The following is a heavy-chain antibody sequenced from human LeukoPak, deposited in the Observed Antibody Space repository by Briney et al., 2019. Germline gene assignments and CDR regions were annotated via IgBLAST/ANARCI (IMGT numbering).Heavy chain of an antibody. Sequence: HSGGPLRLSCAASGFTFSSYSMNWVRQAPGKGLEWVSYISSSSSTIYYADPVEGRFPISRDNAKNSLYLQMNSLRAEDTAVYYCARVTSPPVVVKNDGLFDPWGQGTLVTVSS. CDR1: GFTFSSYS. CDR2: ISSSSSTI. J-gene: IGHJ5*02. D-gene: IGHD3-22*01. CDR3: ARVTSPPVVVKNDGLFDP. V-gene: IGHV3-48*01.